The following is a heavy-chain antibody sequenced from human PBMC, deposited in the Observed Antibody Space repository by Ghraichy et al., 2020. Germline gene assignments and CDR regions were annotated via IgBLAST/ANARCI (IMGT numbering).Heavy chain of an antibody. CDR2: IYYSGST. V-gene: IGHV4-59*01. D-gene: IGHD4-17*01. Sequence: SETLSLTCTVSGGSISSYYWSWIRQPPGKGLEWIGYIYYSGSTNSNPSLKSRVTISVDTSKNQFSLKLSSVTAADTAVYYCAREYGDPYFDYWGQGTLVTVSS. CDR3: AREYGDPYFDY. J-gene: IGHJ4*02. CDR1: GGSISSYY.